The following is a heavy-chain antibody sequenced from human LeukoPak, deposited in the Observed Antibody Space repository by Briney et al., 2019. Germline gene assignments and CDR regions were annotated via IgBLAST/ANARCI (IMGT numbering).Heavy chain of an antibody. J-gene: IGHJ5*02. CDR1: GGSFSGYY. CDR3: ARAPIVRGVIIKYNWFDP. CDR2: INHSGST. V-gene: IGHV4-34*01. D-gene: IGHD3-10*01. Sequence: SETLSLTCAVYGGSFSGYYWSWIRQPPGKGLEWIGEINHSGSTNYNPSLKSRVTISVDTSKNQFSLKLSSVTAADTAVYYCARAPIVRGVIIKYNWFDPWGQGTLVTVSS.